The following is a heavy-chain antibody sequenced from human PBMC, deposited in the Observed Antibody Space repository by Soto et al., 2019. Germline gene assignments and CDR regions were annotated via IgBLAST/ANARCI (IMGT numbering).Heavy chain of an antibody. Sequence: ASVKVSCKASGYTFTGYYMHWVRQAPGQGLDWMGWINPNSGRTNYAQKFQGWVTMTRDTSISTAYMELSRLRADDTAVYYCARDQGNPMVRGVITYYFNYWGQGILVTVSS. CDR3: ARDQGNPMVRGVITYYFNY. J-gene: IGHJ4*02. CDR1: GYTFTGYY. CDR2: INPNSGRT. D-gene: IGHD3-10*01. V-gene: IGHV1-2*04.